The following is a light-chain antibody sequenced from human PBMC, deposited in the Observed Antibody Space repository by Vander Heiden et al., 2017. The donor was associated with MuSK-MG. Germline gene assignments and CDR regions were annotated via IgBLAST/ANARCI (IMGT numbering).Light chain of an antibody. CDR2: AAS. CDR1: QSISSY. Sequence: DIQMTQSPSSLSASVGDRVTITCRASQSISSYLNWYKQKPGKAPKLLIYAASSLQRGVPSRFSGSAYGKDFTLTISSRQPEAFAAYYCQQIDSNPPHTFGQGTKVEIK. CDR3: QQIDSNPPHT. V-gene: IGKV1-39*01. J-gene: IGKJ2*01.